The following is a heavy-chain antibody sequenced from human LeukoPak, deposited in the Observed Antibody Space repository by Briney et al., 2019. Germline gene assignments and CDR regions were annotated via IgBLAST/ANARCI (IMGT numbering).Heavy chain of an antibody. CDR1: GYTFTGYY. CDR2: ISPNSGGT. J-gene: IGHJ5*02. V-gene: IGHV1-2*02. Sequence: ASVKVSCKASGYTFTGYYMHWVRQAPGQGLEWMGWISPNSGGTNYAQKFQGRVTMTRDTSISTAYMELSRLRSDDTAVYYCAREGTYGSGSYSSAWFDPWGQGTLVTVSS. CDR3: AREGTYGSGSYSSAWFDP. D-gene: IGHD3-10*01.